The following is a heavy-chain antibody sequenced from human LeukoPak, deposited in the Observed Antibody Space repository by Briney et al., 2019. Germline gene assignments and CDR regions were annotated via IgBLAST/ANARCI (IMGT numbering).Heavy chain of an antibody. J-gene: IGHJ4*02. Sequence: GGSLRLSCAASGFTFSSYGMNWVRQAPGKGLEWVSSISSSSSYIYYADSVKGRFTISRDNAKNSLYLQMNSLRAEDTAVYYCARSYGDYYDSSGYYQQYVDYWGQGTLVTVSS. V-gene: IGHV3-21*01. CDR1: GFTFSSYG. CDR3: ARSYGDYYDSSGYYQQYVDY. CDR2: ISSSSSYI. D-gene: IGHD3-22*01.